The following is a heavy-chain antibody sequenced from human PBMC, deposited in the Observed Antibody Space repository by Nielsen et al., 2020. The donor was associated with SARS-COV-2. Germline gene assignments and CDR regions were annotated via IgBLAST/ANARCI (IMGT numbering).Heavy chain of an antibody. CDR2: ISSSSYI. V-gene: IGHV3-21*01. Sequence: GGSLRLSCAASGFTFSRYSMNWVRQAPGKGLEWVSSISSSSYIYYADSVKGRFTISRDNAKNSLYLQMNSLRAEDTAVYYCARTSFTPDAFDIWGQGTMVTVSS. CDR3: ARTSFTPDAFDI. CDR1: GFTFSRYS. D-gene: IGHD2-2*01. J-gene: IGHJ3*02.